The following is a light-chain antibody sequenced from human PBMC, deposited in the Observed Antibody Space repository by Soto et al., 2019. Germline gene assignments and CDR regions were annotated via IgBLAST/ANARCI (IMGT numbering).Light chain of an antibody. CDR3: AAWGDDLNGHCV. J-gene: IGLJ1*01. CDR2: GTT. Sequence: QSVLTQPPSASGTPGQRVTISCSGSNSDIGSNSVSWYQQLPGAAPKLLIYGTTKRPSGVPDRFSASKSGASASLAISGLESEDEAGYYCAAWGDDLNGHCVFGTGTKLTVL. V-gene: IGLV1-44*01. CDR1: NSDIGSNS.